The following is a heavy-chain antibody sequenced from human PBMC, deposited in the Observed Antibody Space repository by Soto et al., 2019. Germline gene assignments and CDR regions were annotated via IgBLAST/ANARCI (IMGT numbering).Heavy chain of an antibody. CDR2: IYYSGST. CDR3: ARRGNDYYYYTMDV. D-gene: IGHD1-1*01. J-gene: IGHJ6*02. V-gene: IGHV4-39*01. Sequence: SETLSLTCTVSGGSISSSNYYWGWIRQPPGKGLEWIGSIYYSGSTYYNTSLKNRISISVDSSKNHFSLKMSSVTATDTAVYYCARRGNDYYYYTMDVWGQGTTVT. CDR1: GGSISSSNYY.